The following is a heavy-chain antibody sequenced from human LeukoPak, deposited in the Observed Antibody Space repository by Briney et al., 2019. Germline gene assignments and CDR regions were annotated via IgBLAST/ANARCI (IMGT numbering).Heavy chain of an antibody. Sequence: GGSLRLSCAASGFTFSSYAMSWVRQAPGKGLEWVSAISGSGGSTYYADSVKGRFTISRDNSKNTLYLQMNSLRAEDTAVYYCAKDRETDIVVVPAAIGIDYWGQGTLVTVSS. CDR2: ISGSGGST. CDR1: GFTFSSYA. D-gene: IGHD2-2*01. V-gene: IGHV3-23*01. CDR3: AKDRETDIVVVPAAIGIDY. J-gene: IGHJ4*02.